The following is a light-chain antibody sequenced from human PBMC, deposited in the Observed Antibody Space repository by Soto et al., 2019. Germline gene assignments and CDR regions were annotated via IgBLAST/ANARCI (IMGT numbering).Light chain of an antibody. V-gene: IGKV3-15*01. J-gene: IGKJ5*01. CDR1: QSISNN. Sequence: EIVMTQSPGTLSVSPGERATLSCRASQSISNNLAWYQQKPGQAPRLLIYAGSTRATGIPARFSGSGSETEFTLTITSLQSEDFAVYSCQQYKNWPRGTVGQGTRLESK. CDR3: QQYKNWPRGT. CDR2: AGS.